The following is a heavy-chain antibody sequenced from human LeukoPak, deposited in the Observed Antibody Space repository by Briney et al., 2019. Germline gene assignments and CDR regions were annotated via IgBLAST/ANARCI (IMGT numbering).Heavy chain of an antibody. CDR2: ISAYNGNT. CDR1: GGTFSSYA. D-gene: IGHD3-10*01. CDR3: ASPGPMVRGVYYYYGMDV. J-gene: IGHJ6*02. Sequence: ASVKVSCKASGGTFSSYAISWVRQAPGQGLEWMGWISAYNGNTNYAQKLQGRVTMTTDTSTSTAYMELRSLRSDDTAVYYCASPGPMVRGVYYYYGMDVWGQGTTVTVSS. V-gene: IGHV1-18*01.